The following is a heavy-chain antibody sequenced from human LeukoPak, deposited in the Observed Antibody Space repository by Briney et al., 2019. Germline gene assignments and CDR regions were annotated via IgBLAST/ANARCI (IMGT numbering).Heavy chain of an antibody. CDR2: IYYSGST. CDR3: ARVEWLAFDY. J-gene: IGHJ4*02. V-gene: IGHV4-30-4*01. D-gene: IGHD6-19*01. CDR1: GCSISSGDYY. Sequence: SETLSLTCTVSGCSISSGDYYWSWIRQPPGKGLEWIGYIYYSGSTYYNPSLNSRVTISVDTSKSQFSLKLSSVTAADTAVYSCARVEWLAFDYWGQGTLVTVSS.